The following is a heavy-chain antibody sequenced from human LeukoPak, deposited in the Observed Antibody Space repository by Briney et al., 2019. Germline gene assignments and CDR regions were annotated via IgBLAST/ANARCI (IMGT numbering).Heavy chain of an antibody. V-gene: IGHV1-46*01. D-gene: IGHD1/OR15-1a*01. CDR2: INPSGGST. CDR3: ARGTTEGFDP. CDR1: GYTFTTYC. J-gene: IGHJ5*02. Sequence: ASVKVSCKPSGYTFTTYCMHWVRQAPGQWLEWMGIINPSGGSTTYAQNFQGRVTMTRDTSTSTVYMELSSLRSDDTAVYYCARGTTEGFDPWGQGTLVTVSS.